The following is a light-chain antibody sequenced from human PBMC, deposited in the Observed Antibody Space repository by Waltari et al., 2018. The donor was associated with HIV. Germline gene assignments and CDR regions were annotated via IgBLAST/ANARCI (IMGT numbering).Light chain of an antibody. J-gene: IGKJ2*03. CDR3: MQAGS. Sequence: DIEMTQSPLSLPVTPGEPASISCRSSQSLLHSNGYNYLDWYLQKPGQSPQLLIYLGSNRASGVPDRFSGSGSGTDFTLKISRVEAEDVGVYYCMQAGSFGQGTKLEIK. CDR2: LGS. V-gene: IGKV2-28*01. CDR1: QSLLHSNGYNY.